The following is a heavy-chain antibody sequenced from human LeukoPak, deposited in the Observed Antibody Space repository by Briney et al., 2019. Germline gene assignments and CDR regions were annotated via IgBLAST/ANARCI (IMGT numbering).Heavy chain of an antibody. CDR1: GSTFSSHT. Sequence: PGGSLRLSCAASGSTFSSHTMNWVRQAPGKGLEWISYISNTGSVIYYADSVKGRFTISRDNAKNSLYLQVNSLRAEDTAVYYCARNLPAADYWGQGTLVIVSS. CDR3: ARNLPAADY. J-gene: IGHJ4*02. CDR2: ISNTGSVI. V-gene: IGHV3-48*04. D-gene: IGHD2-2*01.